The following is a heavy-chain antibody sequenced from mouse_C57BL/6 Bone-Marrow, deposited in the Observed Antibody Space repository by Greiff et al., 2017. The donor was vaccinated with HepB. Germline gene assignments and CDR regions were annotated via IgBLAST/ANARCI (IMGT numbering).Heavy chain of an antibody. Sequence: VQLQESGAELVRPGASVKLSCKASGYTFTDYYINWVKQRPGQGLEWIARIYPGSGNTYYNEKFKGKATLTAEKSSSTAYMQLSSLTSEDSAVYFCARSINYGSSFFDYWGQGTTLTVSS. D-gene: IGHD1-1*01. J-gene: IGHJ2*01. CDR1: GYTFTDYY. V-gene: IGHV1-76*01. CDR2: IYPGSGNT. CDR3: ARSINYGSSFFDY.